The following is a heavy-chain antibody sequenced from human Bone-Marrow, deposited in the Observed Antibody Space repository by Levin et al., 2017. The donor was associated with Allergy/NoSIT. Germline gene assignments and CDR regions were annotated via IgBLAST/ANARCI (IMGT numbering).Heavy chain of an antibody. J-gene: IGHJ3*02. D-gene: IGHD3-16*01. CDR2: INHSGST. CDR1: GGSFSGYY. V-gene: IGHV4-34*01. Sequence: SQTLSLTCAVYGGSFSGYYWSWIRQPPGKGLEWIGEINHSGSTNYNPSLKSRVTISVDTSKNQFSLKLSSVTAADTAVYYCARVDYDYVWGSLDAFDIWGQGTMVTVSS. CDR3: ARVDYDYVWGSLDAFDI.